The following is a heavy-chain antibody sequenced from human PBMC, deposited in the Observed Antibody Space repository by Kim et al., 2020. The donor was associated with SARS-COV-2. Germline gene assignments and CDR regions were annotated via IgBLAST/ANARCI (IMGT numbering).Heavy chain of an antibody. D-gene: IGHD3-22*01. V-gene: IGHV3-23*01. J-gene: IGHJ3*02. CDR3: AKDGGYDSSGYYYCDAFDI. Sequence: GRFTISKDNSKNTLYLQMNSLRAEDTAVYYCAKDGGYDSSGYYYCDAFDIWGQGTMVTVSS.